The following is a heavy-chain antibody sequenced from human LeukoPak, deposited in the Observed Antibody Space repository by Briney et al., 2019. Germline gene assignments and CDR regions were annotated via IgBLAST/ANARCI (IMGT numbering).Heavy chain of an antibody. CDR3: ARAREVGATNWFDP. J-gene: IGHJ5*02. CDR2: MNPNSGNT. V-gene: IGHV1-8*03. D-gene: IGHD1-26*01. CDR1: GYTFTSYD. Sequence: GASVKVSCKASGYTFTSYDINWVRQATGQGLEWMGWMNPNSGNTGYAQKFQGRVTITRNTSISTAYMELSSLRSEDTAVYYCARAREVGATNWFDPWGQGTLVTVSS.